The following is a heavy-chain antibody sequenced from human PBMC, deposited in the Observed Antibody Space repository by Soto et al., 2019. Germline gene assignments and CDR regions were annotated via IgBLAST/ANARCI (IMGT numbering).Heavy chain of an antibody. D-gene: IGHD6-19*01. CDR2: IDCSDSYI. J-gene: IGHJ4*02. Sequence: XXSLKISCKGSGYSFTRYWITWVRKMPGKGPEWVATIDCSDSYINYSPSFQGHVTISADKSVSTAYLQWSSLKASDSAMYYCARHDGRGWPFDYWGQGTPVTVSS. V-gene: IGHV5-10-1*01. CDR1: GYSFTRYW. CDR3: ARHDGRGWPFDY.